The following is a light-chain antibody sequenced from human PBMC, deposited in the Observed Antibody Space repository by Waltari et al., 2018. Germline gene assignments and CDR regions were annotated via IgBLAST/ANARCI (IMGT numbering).Light chain of an antibody. Sequence: AIRMTQSPSSLSASTGDRVTITCRASKDVSSYVAWYQQQPGKVPKLLIYAASTLQSGVPSRFSGSGSGTNFSLTIACLQSDDFAVYYCQQYYTYPVAFGGGAKVEVK. V-gene: IGKV1-8*01. CDR1: KDVSSY. CDR2: AAS. J-gene: IGKJ4*01. CDR3: QQYYTYPVA.